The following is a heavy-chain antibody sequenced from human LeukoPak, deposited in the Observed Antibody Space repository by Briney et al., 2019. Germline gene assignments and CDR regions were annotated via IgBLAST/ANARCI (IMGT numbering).Heavy chain of an antibody. J-gene: IGHJ3*01. CDR3: TGADNYDSSAYHVH. Sequence: GGSLRLSCAASGFSFSGSAMHWVRQAPGKGLEWVGRIRSKANSYATAYVASVEGRFTISRDDSKNTAYLQMNSLKTEDTAVYYCTGADNYDSSAYHVHWGQGTMVTVSS. CDR2: IRSKANSYAT. D-gene: IGHD3-22*01. V-gene: IGHV3-73*01. CDR1: GFSFSGSA.